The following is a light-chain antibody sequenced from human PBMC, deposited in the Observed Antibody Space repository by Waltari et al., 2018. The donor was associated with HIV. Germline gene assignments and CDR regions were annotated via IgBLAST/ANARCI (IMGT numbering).Light chain of an antibody. J-gene: IGLJ2*01. CDR2: EVN. CDR1: SSDVGSFNR. Sequence: QSALTQPPSVSGSPGQSVTISCSGTSSDVGSFNRVSWYQQPPGTAPKRMIYEVNTRPAGVPDRFSGSNAGNTASLTISGLQPEDEADYYCSSYTTSSTVLFGGGTKLTVL. V-gene: IGLV2-18*02. CDR3: SSYTTSSTVL.